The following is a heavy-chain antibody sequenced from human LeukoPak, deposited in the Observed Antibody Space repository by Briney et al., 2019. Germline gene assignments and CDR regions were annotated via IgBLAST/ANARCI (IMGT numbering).Heavy chain of an antibody. V-gene: IGHV3-43*01. D-gene: IGHD2/OR15-2a*01. CDR1: GFTFDDYT. CDR2: ISWDGGST. CDR3: AKDRSGFLGSQKGSDAFDI. Sequence: GGSLRLSCAASGFTFDDYTMHWVHQAPGKGLEWVSLISWDGGSTYYADSVKGRFTISRDNSKNSLYLQMNSLRTEDTALYYCAKDRSGFLGSQKGSDAFDIWGQGTMVTVSS. J-gene: IGHJ3*02.